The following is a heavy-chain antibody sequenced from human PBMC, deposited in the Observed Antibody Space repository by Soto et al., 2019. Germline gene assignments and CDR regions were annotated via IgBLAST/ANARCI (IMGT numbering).Heavy chain of an antibody. J-gene: IGHJ6*02. V-gene: IGHV4-4*07. CDR3: ARALGGVSASGMDV. CDR1: GGSISSYY. Sequence: QVQLQESGPGLVKPSETLSLTCTVSGGSISSYYWSWIRQPAGKGLEWIGRIYTDESTNYNPSLKSRITMSIETSENQLSLSLLSVTAADAAVYFCARALGGVSASGMDVWGQGTTVTVSS. CDR2: IYTDEST. D-gene: IGHD3-3*01.